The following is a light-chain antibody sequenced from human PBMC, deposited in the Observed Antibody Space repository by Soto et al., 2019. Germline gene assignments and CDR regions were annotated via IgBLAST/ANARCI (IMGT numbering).Light chain of an antibody. CDR3: HQYGNSRRT. J-gene: IGKJ1*01. CDR2: GAS. V-gene: IGKV3-20*01. CDR1: QSVSGSH. Sequence: EIVLTQAPGTLSLSPGERATLSCRASQSVSGSHLAWFQQKPGQAPRLLIFGASSRATGIPDRFSGSGSGTDLTLTISGLDPEDFAVYYWHQYGNSRRTFGQGTKVEIK.